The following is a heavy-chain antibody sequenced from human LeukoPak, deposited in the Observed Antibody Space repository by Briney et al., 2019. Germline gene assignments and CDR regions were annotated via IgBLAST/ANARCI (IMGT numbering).Heavy chain of an antibody. D-gene: IGHD3-3*01. V-gene: IGHV3-30-3*01. CDR1: GFTFSSYA. Sequence: PGGSLRLFCAASGFTFSSYAMHWVRQAPGKGLEWVAVISYDGSNKYYADSVKGRFTISRDNSKNTLYLQMNSLRAEDTAVYYCARATVPEWYYDFWSGYPDYWGQGTLVTVSS. CDR3: ARATVPEWYYDFWSGYPDY. J-gene: IGHJ4*02. CDR2: ISYDGSNK.